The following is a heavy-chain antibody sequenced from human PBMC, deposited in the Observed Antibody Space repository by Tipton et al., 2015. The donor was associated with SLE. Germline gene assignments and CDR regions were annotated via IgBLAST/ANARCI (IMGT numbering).Heavy chain of an antibody. Sequence: TLSLTCTVSGGSISSYYWSWIRQPPGKGLEWIGHIYDSGSSNYNPSLKGRVTMSVDTPKNQFSLQLSSVTAADTAIYYCARDNLNVFDIWGQGTLVTVSS. D-gene: IGHD1-20*01. J-gene: IGHJ3*02. CDR2: IYDSGSS. CDR1: GGSISSYY. CDR3: ARDNLNVFDI. V-gene: IGHV4-59*01.